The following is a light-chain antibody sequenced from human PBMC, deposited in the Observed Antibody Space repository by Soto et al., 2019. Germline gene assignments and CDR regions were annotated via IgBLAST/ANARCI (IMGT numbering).Light chain of an antibody. J-gene: IGLJ2*01. CDR1: SSDVGSYNR. V-gene: IGLV2-18*02. CDR2: DVN. CDR3: SSYRSTNTFVV. Sequence: QSALTQSPSVSGSPGQSVTISCTGTSSDVGSYNRVSWYQQSPGTAPKLIIYDVNDRPSGVPDRFSGSKSGNTASLTISGLQVEDEADYYCSSYRSTNTFVVFGGGTKLTVL.